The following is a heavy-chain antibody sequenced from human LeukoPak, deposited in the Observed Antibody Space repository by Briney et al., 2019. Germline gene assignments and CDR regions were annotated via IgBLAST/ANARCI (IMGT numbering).Heavy chain of an antibody. Sequence: ASVKVSCTASGYTFTSYDINWVRQAPGQGLEWMGWMNPNSGNTDYAQKFQGRVTMTRNTATSTAYMELSSLRSEDTAVYYCARGGSSWNWFDPWGQGTLVTVSS. V-gene: IGHV1-8*01. CDR2: MNPNSGNT. D-gene: IGHD6-13*01. CDR1: GYTFTSYD. J-gene: IGHJ5*02. CDR3: ARGGSSWNWFDP.